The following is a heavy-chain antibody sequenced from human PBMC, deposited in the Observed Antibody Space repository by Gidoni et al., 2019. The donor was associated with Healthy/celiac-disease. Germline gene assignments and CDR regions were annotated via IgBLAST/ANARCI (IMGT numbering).Heavy chain of an antibody. J-gene: IGHJ2*01. CDR3: AKGLEYWYFDL. Sequence: QVQLVESGGGVVQPGRSLRLSCAASGFTFSSYGMHWVRQAPGKGLEWVAVISYDGSNKYYADSVKGRFTISRDNSKNTLYLQMNSLRAEDTAVYYCAKGLEYWYFDLWGRGTLVTVSS. CDR1: GFTFSSYG. V-gene: IGHV3-30*18. D-gene: IGHD1-1*01. CDR2: ISYDGSNK.